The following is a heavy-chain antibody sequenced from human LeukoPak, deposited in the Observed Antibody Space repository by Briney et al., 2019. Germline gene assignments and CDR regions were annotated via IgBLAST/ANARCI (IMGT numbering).Heavy chain of an antibody. CDR2: ISYDESNK. V-gene: IGHV3-30-3*01. CDR3: AREAEAFDI. Sequence: GGSLRLSCAASGFTFSSYAMHWVRQAPGKGLEWVAVISYDESNKYYANSVKGRFTISRDNSKNTLYLQMNSLRAEDTAVYYCAREAEAFDIWGQGTMVTVSS. J-gene: IGHJ3*02. CDR1: GFTFSSYA.